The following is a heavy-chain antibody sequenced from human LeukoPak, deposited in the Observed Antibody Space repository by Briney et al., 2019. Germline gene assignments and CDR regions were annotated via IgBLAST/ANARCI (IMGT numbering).Heavy chain of an antibody. CDR3: ARGLYYDFWSGYSTAFDI. J-gene: IGHJ3*02. CDR2: INHSGST. D-gene: IGHD3-3*01. V-gene: IGHV4-34*01. Sequence: SETLSLTCAVYGGSFSGYYWSWIRQPPGKGLEWIGEINHSGSTNYNPSLKSRVTISVDTSKNHFSLKLSSVTAADTAVYYCARGLYYDFWSGYSTAFDIWGQGTMVTVSS. CDR1: GGSFSGYY.